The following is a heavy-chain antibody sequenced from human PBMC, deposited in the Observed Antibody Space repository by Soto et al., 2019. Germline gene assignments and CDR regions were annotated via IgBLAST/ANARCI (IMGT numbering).Heavy chain of an antibody. D-gene: IGHD6-6*01. CDR1: GFTFNFSA. J-gene: IGHJ4*02. CDR3: ATVHSTSRSFDY. Sequence: GGSLRLSCSASGFTFNFSAMTWVRQAPGKGLEWVSTTGLNGRTTYYADSVKGRFTVSRDKPKTTLDLHMSSLRAEHTAVYYCATVHSTSRSFDYWGQGTLVTVSS. CDR2: TGLNGRTT. V-gene: IGHV3-23*01.